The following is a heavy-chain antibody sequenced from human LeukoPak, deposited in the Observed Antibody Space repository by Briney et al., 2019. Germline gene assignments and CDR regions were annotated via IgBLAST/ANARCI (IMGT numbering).Heavy chain of an antibody. CDR2: ISSSSYI. V-gene: IGHV3-21*01. D-gene: IGHD2-15*01. Sequence: GGSLRLSCAASGFTFSSYSMNWVRQAPGKGLEWVSSISSSSYIYYADSVKGRFTISRDNAKNSLYLQMNSLRAEDTAVYYCARDKTQVVAATLFDYWGQGTLVTVSS. CDR3: ARDKTQVVAATLFDY. CDR1: GFTFSSYS. J-gene: IGHJ4*02.